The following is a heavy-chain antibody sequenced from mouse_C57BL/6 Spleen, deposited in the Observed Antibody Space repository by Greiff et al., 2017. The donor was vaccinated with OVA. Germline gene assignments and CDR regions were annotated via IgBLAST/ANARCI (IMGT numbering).Heavy chain of an antibody. D-gene: IGHD1-1*01. Sequence: EVQLVESGGGLVQPGGSLKLSCAASGFTFSDYYMYWVRQTPEKRLEWVAYISNGGGSTYYPDTVKGRFTISRDNAKNTLYLQMSRLKSEDTAMYYCARQDYGRGYFDYWGQGTTLTVSS. CDR1: GFTFSDYY. J-gene: IGHJ2*01. CDR3: ARQDYGRGYFDY. CDR2: ISNGGGST. V-gene: IGHV5-12*01.